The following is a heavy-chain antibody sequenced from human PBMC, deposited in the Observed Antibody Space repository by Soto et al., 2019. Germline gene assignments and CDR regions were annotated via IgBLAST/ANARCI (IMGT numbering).Heavy chain of an antibody. Sequence: GGSLRLSCAASGFIFGAHAMSWVRQAPGKGLEWVSAINWIGGSTNYADSMKGRFTISRDNAKNSLYLQMSSLRAEDTALYYCARHGGTPDLYFDYWGPGTLVTVSS. D-gene: IGHD3-16*01. CDR2: INWIGGST. CDR3: ARHGGTPDLYFDY. CDR1: GFIFGAHA. V-gene: IGHV3-20*04. J-gene: IGHJ4*02.